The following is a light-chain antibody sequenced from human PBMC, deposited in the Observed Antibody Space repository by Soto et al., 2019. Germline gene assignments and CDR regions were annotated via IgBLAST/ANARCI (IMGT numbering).Light chain of an antibody. CDR2: EGS. J-gene: IGLJ1*01. Sequence: QSALTQPASVSGSPGQSITISCTGTSSDVGSYNLVSWYQQHPGKAPKLMIYEGSKRPSGVSNRFSGSKSGNTASLTISGLQAGDEGDYFFFSFGGSSYVFGTGTKLTVL. V-gene: IGLV2-23*01. CDR1: SSDVGSYNL. CDR3: FSFGGSSYV.